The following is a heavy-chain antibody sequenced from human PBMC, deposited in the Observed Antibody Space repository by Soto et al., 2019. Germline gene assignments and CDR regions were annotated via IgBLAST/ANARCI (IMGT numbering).Heavy chain of an antibody. Sequence: QITLKESGPTLVKPTQTLTLTCTFSGFSLSTSGVGVGWIRQPPGKALEWLALIYWNDDKRSIPSLKSRLTIPKNTSKTHVVITMTTMDPVDTATYYCAHRPGYDYVWGSPRGDAFDIWGQGTMVTVSS. V-gene: IGHV2-5*01. CDR1: GFSLSTSGVG. J-gene: IGHJ3*02. CDR2: IYWNDDK. CDR3: AHRPGYDYVWGSPRGDAFDI. D-gene: IGHD3-16*01.